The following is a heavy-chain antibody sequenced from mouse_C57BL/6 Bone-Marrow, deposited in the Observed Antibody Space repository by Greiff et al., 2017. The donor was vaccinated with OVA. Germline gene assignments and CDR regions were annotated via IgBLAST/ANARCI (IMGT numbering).Heavy chain of an antibody. CDR1: GYTFTSYW. V-gene: IGHV1-53*01. Sequence: VQLQQSGTELVKPGASVKLSCKASGYTFTSYWMHWVKQRPGQGLEWIGNINPSIGGPYYNEKFKSKATLTVDKSSSTAYMQLSSLTSEDSAVYYGARYDGCYYYAMDYWGQGTSVTVSS. CDR3: ARYDGCYYYAMDY. D-gene: IGHD2-3*01. CDR2: INPSIGGP. J-gene: IGHJ4*01.